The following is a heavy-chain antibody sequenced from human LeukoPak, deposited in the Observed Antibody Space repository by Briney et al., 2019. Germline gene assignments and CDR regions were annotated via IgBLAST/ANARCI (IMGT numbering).Heavy chain of an antibody. CDR2: INDNRSTR. J-gene: IGHJ4*02. CDR3: AKDMQTWPRFPDY. D-gene: IGHD5-12*01. Sequence: GGSLRLSCAASGFNFGNNAMSWVRQAPGKGLEWVSGINDNRSTRFYAASVKGRFTSSRDNPKNTLYLQMNGLRVEDTAVYYCAKDMQTWPRFPDYWGQGTLVTVSS. V-gene: IGHV3-23*01. CDR1: GFNFGNNA.